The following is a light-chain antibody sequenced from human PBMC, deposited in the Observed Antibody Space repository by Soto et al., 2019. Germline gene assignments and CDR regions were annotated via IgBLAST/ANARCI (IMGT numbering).Light chain of an antibody. J-gene: IGKJ4*01. V-gene: IGKV1-5*03. CDR3: QQYNFYPLT. Sequence: DIQMTQSPSTLSASVGDRVTITCRASQSISSWLAWYQQKPGKAPKLLIYKASSLESGVPSRFSGSGSGTEFTLTISTLQPNDFASYYCQQYNFYPLTFCGGTKVEIK. CDR1: QSISSW. CDR2: KAS.